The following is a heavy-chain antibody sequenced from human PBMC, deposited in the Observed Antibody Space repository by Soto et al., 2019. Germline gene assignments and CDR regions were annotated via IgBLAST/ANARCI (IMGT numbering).Heavy chain of an antibody. CDR1: GGSLSSGGYF. Sequence: PSETLSLTCVVSGGSLSSGGYFWSWIRQHPGKGLEWIGNVYYNGSTFYNPSLKSRLTISVDTSRNKFSLMLNSVTAADTAVYSCARELGYLDSDGHHSAALDIWSQGTLVTVSS. V-gene: IGHV4-31*11. CDR2: VYYNGST. J-gene: IGHJ3*02. D-gene: IGHD5-18*01. CDR3: ARELGYLDSDGHHSAALDI.